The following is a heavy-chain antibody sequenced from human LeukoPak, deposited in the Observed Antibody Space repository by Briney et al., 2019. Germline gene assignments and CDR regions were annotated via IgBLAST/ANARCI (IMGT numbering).Heavy chain of an antibody. CDR2: ISAYNGNT. J-gene: IGHJ5*02. D-gene: IGHD3-10*01. CDR3: AAEVRGVSGEVWFDP. Sequence: GASLKVSCKASGYTFTSYGISWVRQAPGQGLEWMGWISAYNGNTNYAQKVQGRVTMTTDTSTSTAYMELRSLRSDDTAVYYCAAEVRGVSGEVWFDPWGQGTLVTVSS. CDR1: GYTFTSYG. V-gene: IGHV1-18*01.